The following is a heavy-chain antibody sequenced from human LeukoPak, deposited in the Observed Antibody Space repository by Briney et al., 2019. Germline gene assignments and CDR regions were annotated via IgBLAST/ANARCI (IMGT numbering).Heavy chain of an antibody. CDR1: GYSFTSYW. CDR3: ARGSTYDFWSGYPNWFDP. V-gene: IGHV5-51*01. D-gene: IGHD3-3*01. CDR2: IYPGDSDT. Sequence: GESLKISCKGSGYSFTSYWIGWVRQMPGKGLEWMGIIYPGDSDTRYSPSFQGQVTISADKSISTAYLQWSSLKASDTAMYYCARGSTYDFWSGYPNWFDPWGQGTLVTVSS. J-gene: IGHJ5*02.